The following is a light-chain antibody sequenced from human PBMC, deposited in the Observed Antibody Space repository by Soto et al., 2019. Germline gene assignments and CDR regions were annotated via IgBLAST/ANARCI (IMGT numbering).Light chain of an antibody. CDR1: QTISNTF. CDR2: GAS. Sequence: EIVLTQSPGTLSLYPGERATLSCRASQTISNTFLAWYQQRPGQAPRLLIYGASGRAAGIPDRFSGSGSGTDFPLSISRLEPEDFAVYYCQQYGVSPTFGGGTKVEIK. V-gene: IGKV3-20*01. CDR3: QQYGVSPT. J-gene: IGKJ4*01.